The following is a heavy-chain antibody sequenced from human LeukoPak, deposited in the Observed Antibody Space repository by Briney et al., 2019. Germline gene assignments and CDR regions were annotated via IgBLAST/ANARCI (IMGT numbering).Heavy chain of an antibody. Sequence: ASVKVSCKASGYTFTSYAMNWVRQAPGQGLEWMGWSNTNTGNPTYAQGFTGRFVFSLDTSLSTAYLQISSRKPEDTAVYYCARESYSSGWYRGAHWFDPWGQGTLVTVSS. CDR2: SNTNTGNP. CDR3: ARESYSSGWYRGAHWFDP. D-gene: IGHD6-19*01. CDR1: GYTFTSYA. J-gene: IGHJ5*02. V-gene: IGHV7-4-1*02.